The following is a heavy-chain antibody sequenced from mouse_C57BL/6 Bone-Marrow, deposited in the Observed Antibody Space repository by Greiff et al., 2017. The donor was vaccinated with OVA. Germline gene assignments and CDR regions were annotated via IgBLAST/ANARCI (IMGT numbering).Heavy chain of an antibody. CDR3: ASNWDLAY. D-gene: IGHD4-1*01. V-gene: IGHV5-6*01. Sequence: EVKVVESGGDLVKPGGSLKLSCAASGFTFSSYGMSWVRQTPDKRLEWVATISSGGSYTYYPDSVKGRFTISRDNAKNTLYLQMSSLKSEDTAMYYCASNWDLAYWGQGTLVTVSA. CDR2: ISSGGSYT. CDR1: GFTFSSYG. J-gene: IGHJ3*01.